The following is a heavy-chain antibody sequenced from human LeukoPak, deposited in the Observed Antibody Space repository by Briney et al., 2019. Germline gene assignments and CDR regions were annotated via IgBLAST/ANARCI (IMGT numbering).Heavy chain of an antibody. J-gene: IGHJ4*02. D-gene: IGHD6-19*01. Sequence: SETLSLTCAVYGGSFSGYYWSWIRQPPGKGLEWIGEINHSGSTNYNPSLKSRVTISVDTSKNQFSLKLSSVTAADTAVYYRAREAGTYFDYWGQGTLVTVSS. CDR1: GGSFSGYY. CDR3: AREAGTYFDY. V-gene: IGHV4-34*01. CDR2: INHSGST.